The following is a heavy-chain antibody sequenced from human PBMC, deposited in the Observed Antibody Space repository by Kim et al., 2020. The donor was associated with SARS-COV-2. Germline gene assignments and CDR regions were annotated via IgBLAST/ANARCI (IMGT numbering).Heavy chain of an antibody. J-gene: IGHJ4*02. CDR2: ISHDGSNK. D-gene: IGHD3-22*01. V-gene: IGHV3-30*18. Sequence: GGSLRLSCAASGFTFSSDGMHWVRQAPGKGLEWVALISHDGSNKNYADSVKGRFTISRDNSKNTLYLQMNTLRAEDTAVYYCGKSSGLDWGQGTLVTVSS. CDR3: GKSSGLD. CDR1: GFTFSSDG.